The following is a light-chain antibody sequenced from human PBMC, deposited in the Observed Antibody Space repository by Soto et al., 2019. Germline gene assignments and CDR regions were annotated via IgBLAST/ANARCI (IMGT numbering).Light chain of an antibody. CDR3: QQYFSVPFT. CDR2: WAS. J-gene: IGKJ3*01. V-gene: IGKV4-1*01. Sequence: DIVMTQSPDSLAVSLGERASINCKSSQSLLYSSNNKNYLAWYQHKPGQPPKLLIYWASTRESGVPDRFSGSGSGADFTLTISSLQAEDVAVYYCQQYFSVPFTFGPGTKVDIK. CDR1: QSLLYSSNNKNY.